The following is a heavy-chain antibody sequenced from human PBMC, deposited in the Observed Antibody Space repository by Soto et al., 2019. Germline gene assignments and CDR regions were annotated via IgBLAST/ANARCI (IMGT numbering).Heavy chain of an antibody. V-gene: IGHV1-69*06. D-gene: IGHD4-4*01. J-gene: IGHJ6*02. CDR1: GGTFDRHT. CDR2: IIPIFSTP. CDR3: ARGGLQAQGVQYNHYAMDV. Sequence: SVKVSCKASGGTFDRHTINWGRQAPGQGLEWMGGIIPIFSTPKYAQKFQGRVMLTADKSTSTAYMELSSLRYEDTAVYYGARGGLQAQGVQYNHYAMDVWGQGTTV.